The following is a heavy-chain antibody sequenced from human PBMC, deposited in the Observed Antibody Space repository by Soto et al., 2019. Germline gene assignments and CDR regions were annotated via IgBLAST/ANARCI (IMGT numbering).Heavy chain of an antibody. Sequence: QVQLVQSGAEVKKPGSSVKVSCKASGGTFSSYAISWVRQAPGQGLEWMGGIIPIFGTANYAQKFQGRVTITADEYTSTAYMELSSLRSEDTSVYYCASPKYDSSGYGYFDYWGQGTLVTVSS. V-gene: IGHV1-69*01. CDR1: GGTFSSYA. CDR2: IIPIFGTA. CDR3: ASPKYDSSGYGYFDY. D-gene: IGHD3-22*01. J-gene: IGHJ4*02.